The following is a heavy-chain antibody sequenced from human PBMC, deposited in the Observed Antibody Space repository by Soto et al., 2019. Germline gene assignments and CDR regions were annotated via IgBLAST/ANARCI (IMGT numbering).Heavy chain of an antibody. D-gene: IGHD3-9*01. V-gene: IGHV4-39*02. CDR2: MCYSATT. CDR3: ARRGGLPYNFDY. Sequence: QLQLQESGPGLVKPSDTLSLTCTVSGGSISSSSYCWGWIRQPPGKGLEWIGSMCYSATTFYNPSLKSRLTISEDTSKSHFSLNLSSVTAADTAVYYCARRGGLPYNFDYWGQGTLVTVSS. CDR1: GGSISSSSYC. J-gene: IGHJ4*02.